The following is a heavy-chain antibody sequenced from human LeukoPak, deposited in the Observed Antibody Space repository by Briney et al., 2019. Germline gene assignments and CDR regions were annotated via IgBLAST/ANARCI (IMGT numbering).Heavy chain of an antibody. D-gene: IGHD2-15*01. CDR1: GGSISSGGYY. CDR2: IYYSGST. V-gene: IGHV4-61*08. CDR3: AKRYCSGGSCFDY. Sequence: SETLSLTCTVSGGSISSGGYYWSWIRQPPGKGLEWIGYIYYSGSTNYNPSLKSRVTISVDTSKNQFSLKLSSVTAADTAVYYCAKRYCSGGSCFDYWGQGTLVTVSS. J-gene: IGHJ4*02.